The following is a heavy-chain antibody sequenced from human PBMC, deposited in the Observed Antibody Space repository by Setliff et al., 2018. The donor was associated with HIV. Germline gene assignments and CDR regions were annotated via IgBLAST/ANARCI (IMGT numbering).Heavy chain of an antibody. D-gene: IGHD6-19*01. CDR1: GGAPRDTSSRYG. CDR2: IIPIFGVT. Sequence: SVKVSCKASGGAPRDTSSRYGITWVRQAPGQGLEWMGGIIPIFGVTKYAEKFQDRMTIVADESTSTVYMEVSSRRFEDTATYFCARDSAYDSSRWNVGWIYFDSCGQGTLVTVSA. CDR3: ARDSAYDSSRWNVGWIYFDS. V-gene: IGHV1-69*13. J-gene: IGHJ4*02.